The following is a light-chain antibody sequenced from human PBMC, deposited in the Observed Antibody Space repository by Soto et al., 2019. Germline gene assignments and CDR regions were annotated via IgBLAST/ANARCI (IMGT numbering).Light chain of an antibody. J-gene: IGKJ5*01. CDR3: QQYGSSGT. CDR1: QSVSNNY. CDR2: GAS. V-gene: IGKV3-20*01. Sequence: EIVLTHSPGTLSLSPWEIATLSCGASQSVSNNYLAWYQQKPVQAPRLLIYGASNRATGIPDRFSGSGSGTDFTLTISRLEPEDFAVYYCQQYGSSGTFGHGTRLEIK.